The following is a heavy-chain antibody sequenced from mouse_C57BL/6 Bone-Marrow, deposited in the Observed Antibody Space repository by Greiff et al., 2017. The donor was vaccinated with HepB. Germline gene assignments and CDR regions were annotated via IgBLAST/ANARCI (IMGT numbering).Heavy chain of an antibody. CDR1: GFTFSSYA. J-gene: IGHJ4*01. V-gene: IGHV5-9-1*02. Sequence: EVQGVESGEGLVKPGGSLKLSCAASGFTFSSYAMFWVRQTPEKRLEWVAYISSGGDYIYYADTVKGRFTISRDNASNTLYLQMSSLKSEDTAMYYCTRENDYDGYAMDYWGQGTSVTVSS. CDR3: TRENDYDGYAMDY. D-gene: IGHD2-4*01. CDR2: ISSGGDYI.